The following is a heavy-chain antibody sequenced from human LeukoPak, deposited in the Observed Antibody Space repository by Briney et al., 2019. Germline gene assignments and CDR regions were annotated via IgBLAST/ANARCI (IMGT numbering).Heavy chain of an antibody. V-gene: IGHV4-39*01. CDR2: IYYSGST. D-gene: IGHD3-3*01. CDR3: ARLAYYDFWSGYRGPTLLAALYYFDY. Sequence: SQTLSLTCTVSGGSISSGGYYWGWIRQPPGKGLEWIGSIYYSGSTYYNPSLKSRVTISVDTSKNQFSLKLSSVTAADTAVYYCARLAYYDFWSGYRGPTLLAALYYFDYWGQGTLVTVSS. CDR1: GGSISSGGYY. J-gene: IGHJ4*02.